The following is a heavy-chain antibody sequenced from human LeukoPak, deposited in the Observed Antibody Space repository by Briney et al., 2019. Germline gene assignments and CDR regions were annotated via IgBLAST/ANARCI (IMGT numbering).Heavy chain of an antibody. CDR2: MNFNSGNT. J-gene: IGHJ3*02. V-gene: IGHV1-8*01. Sequence: ASVEVSCKASGYTFPNYDINWVRQATGQGLEWMGWMNFNSGNTGYAQKFQGRVTMTRNTAISTVYMELSSLKSEDTAIYYCAKVGLGNTAIHIWGQGTMVTVSS. CDR1: GYTFPNYD. D-gene: IGHD5-18*01. CDR3: AKVGLGNTAIHI.